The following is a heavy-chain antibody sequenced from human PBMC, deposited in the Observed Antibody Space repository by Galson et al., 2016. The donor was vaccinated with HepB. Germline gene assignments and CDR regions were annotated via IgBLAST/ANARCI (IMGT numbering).Heavy chain of an antibody. CDR3: ARNNWQFLQFLDALDV. J-gene: IGHJ3*01. CDR1: GASLNSGTYF. D-gene: IGHD1-20*01. Sequence: TLSLTCTVSGASLNSGTYFWSWIRQPAGQGLEWIGRISKTGDADYNSSLRGRVTISVYTSKNQFSLNLTSVTAADTAVYYCARNNWQFLQFLDALDVWGRGSMVTASS. CDR2: ISKTGDA. V-gene: IGHV4-61*02.